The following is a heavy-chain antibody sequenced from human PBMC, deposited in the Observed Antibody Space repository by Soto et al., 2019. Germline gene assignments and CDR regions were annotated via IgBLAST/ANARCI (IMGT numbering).Heavy chain of an antibody. Sequence: SETLSLTCTVSGGSISSGGYYWSWIRQHPGKGLEWIGYIYYSGSTYYNPSLKSRVTISVDTSKNQFPLKLSSVTAADTAVYYCARSMITMVPEDDWGQGTLVTVSS. CDR1: GGSISSGGYY. CDR2: IYYSGST. V-gene: IGHV4-31*03. D-gene: IGHD3-10*01. CDR3: ARSMITMVPEDD. J-gene: IGHJ4*02.